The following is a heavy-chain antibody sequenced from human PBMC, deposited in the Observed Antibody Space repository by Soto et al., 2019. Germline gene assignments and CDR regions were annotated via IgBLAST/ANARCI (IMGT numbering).Heavy chain of an antibody. CDR2: ISSSSSYI. CDR1: GFTFSSFS. Sequence: GGFLRLSCAASGFTFSSFSMNWVRQAPGKGLEWVSSISSSSSYIYYADSVKGRFTISRDNAKNSLYLQMNSLRAEDTAVYYCAGYDYDFWSGYHPLADVWGKGTTVTVSS. CDR3: AGYDYDFWSGYHPLADV. J-gene: IGHJ6*04. V-gene: IGHV3-21*01. D-gene: IGHD3-3*01.